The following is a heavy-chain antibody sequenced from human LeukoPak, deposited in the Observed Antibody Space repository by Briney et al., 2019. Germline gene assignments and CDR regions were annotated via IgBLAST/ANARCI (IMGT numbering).Heavy chain of an antibody. CDR2: IIPILGIA. Sequence: SVTVSCKASGGTFSSYAISWVRQAPGQGLEWMGRIIPILGIANYAQKFQGRVRITADKSTSTAYMELSSLRSEDTAVYYCAREWHGGNSGHWFDPWGQGTLVTVSS. CDR1: GGTFSSYA. D-gene: IGHD4-23*01. V-gene: IGHV1-69*04. J-gene: IGHJ5*02. CDR3: AREWHGGNSGHWFDP.